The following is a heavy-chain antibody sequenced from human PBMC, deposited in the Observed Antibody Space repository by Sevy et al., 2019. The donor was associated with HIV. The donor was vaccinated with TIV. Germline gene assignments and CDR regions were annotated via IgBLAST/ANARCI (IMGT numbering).Heavy chain of an antibody. J-gene: IGHJ6*02. D-gene: IGHD6-19*01. CDR1: GFTFSSYA. V-gene: IGHV3-30*04. CDR2: ISYDGSNK. Sequence: LSLTCAASGFTFSSYAMHWVRQAPGKGLEWVAVISYDGSNKYYADSVKGRFTISRDNSKNTLYLQMNSLRAEDTAVYYCARVGSSGWYWGYYYGMDVWGQGTTVTVSS. CDR3: ARVGSSGWYWGYYYGMDV.